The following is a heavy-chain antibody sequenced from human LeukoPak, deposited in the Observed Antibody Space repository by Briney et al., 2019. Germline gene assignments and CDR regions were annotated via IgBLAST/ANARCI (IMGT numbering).Heavy chain of an antibody. V-gene: IGHV4-59*01. CDR1: GGSISSYC. D-gene: IGHD1-1*01. J-gene: IGHJ3*02. CDR2: IYYSGST. Sequence: SETLSLTCTVSGGSISSYCWSWIRQPPGKGLEWIGYIYYSGSTNYNPSLKSRVTISVDTSKNQFSLKLSSVTAADTAVYYCARDDATGENAFDIWGQGTMVTVSS. CDR3: ARDDATGENAFDI.